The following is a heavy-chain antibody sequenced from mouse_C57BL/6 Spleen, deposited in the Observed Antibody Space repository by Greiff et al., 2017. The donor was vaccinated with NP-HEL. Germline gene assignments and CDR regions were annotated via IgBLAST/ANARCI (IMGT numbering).Heavy chain of an antibody. J-gene: IGHJ4*01. V-gene: IGHV14-4*01. Sequence: VQLQQSGAELVRPGASVKLSCTASGFNIKDDYMHWVKQRPEQGLEWIGWIDPENGDTEYASKFQGKATITADTSSNTAYLQLSSLTSEDTAVYYCTTPYYDVSSYGEYYYAMDYRGQGTSVTVSS. CDR1: GFNIKDDY. CDR3: TTPYYDVSSYGEYYYAMDY. CDR2: IDPENGDT. D-gene: IGHD1-1*01.